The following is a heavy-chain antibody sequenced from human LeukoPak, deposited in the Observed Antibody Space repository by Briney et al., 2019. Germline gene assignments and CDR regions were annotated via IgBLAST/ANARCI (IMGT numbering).Heavy chain of an antibody. D-gene: IGHD3-3*01. Sequence: GESLRISCKGSGYTFSSYWIGWVRQMPGKGLECMGIIYPGDSDTRYSPSLQGQVTISVDTSIGTAYPQWSSLKASDTAIYYCARQNDFRLDYWGQGTLVTVSS. CDR2: IYPGDSDT. V-gene: IGHV5-51*01. CDR1: GYTFSSYW. CDR3: ARQNDFRLDY. J-gene: IGHJ4*02.